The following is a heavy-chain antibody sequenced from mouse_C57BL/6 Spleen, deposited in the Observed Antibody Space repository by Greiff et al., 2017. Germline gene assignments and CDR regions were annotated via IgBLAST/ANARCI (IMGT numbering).Heavy chain of an antibody. D-gene: IGHD2-4*01. CDR3: VRQNYESYYAMDY. Sequence: EVKVVESGGGLVQPKGSLKLSCAASGFSFNTYAMNWVRQAPGKGLEWVARIRSKSNNYATYYADSVKDRFTISRDDSESMLYLQMNNLKTEDTAMYYCVRQNYESYYAMDYWGQGTSVTVSS. CDR1: GFSFNTYA. V-gene: IGHV10-1*01. J-gene: IGHJ4*01. CDR2: IRSKSNNYAT.